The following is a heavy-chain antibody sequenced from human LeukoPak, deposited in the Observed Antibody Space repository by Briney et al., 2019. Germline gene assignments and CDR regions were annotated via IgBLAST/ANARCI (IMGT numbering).Heavy chain of an antibody. J-gene: IGHJ5*02. D-gene: IGHD6-19*01. CDR3: ARPYPRYSSGWHPTGDWFDP. CDR2: INSDGSST. CDR1: GFTVSSNY. Sequence: PGGSLRLSCAASGFTVSSNYMSWVRQAPGKGLVWVSRINSDGSSTSYADSVKGRFTISRDNAKNTLYLQMNSLRAEDTAVYYCARPYPRYSSGWHPTGDWFDPWGQGTLVTVSS. V-gene: IGHV3-74*01.